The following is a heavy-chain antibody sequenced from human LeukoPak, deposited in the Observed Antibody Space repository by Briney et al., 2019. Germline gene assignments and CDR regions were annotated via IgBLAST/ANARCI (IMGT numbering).Heavy chain of an antibody. J-gene: IGHJ6*03. D-gene: IGHD3-3*01. CDR1: GGSISSYY. V-gene: IGHV4-59*01. CDR3: ARATYYDFWSGVHSYYYYYMDV. CDR2: IYYSGST. Sequence: SETLSLTCTVSGGSISSYYWSWIRQPPGKGLEWIGYIYYSGSTNYNPSLKSRVTISVDTSKNQFSLKLSSVTAADTAVYYCARATYYDFWSGVHSYYYYYMDVWGKGTTVTVSS.